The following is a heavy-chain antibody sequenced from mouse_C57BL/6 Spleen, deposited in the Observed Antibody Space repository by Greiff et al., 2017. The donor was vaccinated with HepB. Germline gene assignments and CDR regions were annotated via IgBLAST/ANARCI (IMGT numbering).Heavy chain of an antibody. V-gene: IGHV7-3*01. CDR3: ASSSYYSNYGAMDY. CDR1: GFTFTDYY. Sequence: EGMLVGSGGGLVQPGGSLSLSCAASGFTFTDYYMSLGRQPPGKALEWLGFIRNKANGYTTEYSASVKGRFTISRDNSQSILYLQMNALRAEDSATYYCASSSYYSNYGAMDYWGQGTSVTVSS. D-gene: IGHD2-5*01. CDR2: IRNKANGYTT. J-gene: IGHJ4*01.